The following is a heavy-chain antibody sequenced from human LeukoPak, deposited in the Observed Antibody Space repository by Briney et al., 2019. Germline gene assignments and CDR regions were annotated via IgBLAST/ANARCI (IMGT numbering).Heavy chain of an antibody. J-gene: IGHJ4*02. D-gene: IGHD3-22*01. CDR2: ISSSSNYI. V-gene: IGHV3-21*01. Sequence: GGSLSLSCAASGFTFSSYSMNWVRQAPGKGLEWVSSISSSSNYIYYADSVKGRFTISRDNAKNSLYLQMNSLRAEDTAVYYCARGQFRYYDSSGYYGPDYWGQGTLVTVSS. CDR3: ARGQFRYYDSSGYYGPDY. CDR1: GFTFSSYS.